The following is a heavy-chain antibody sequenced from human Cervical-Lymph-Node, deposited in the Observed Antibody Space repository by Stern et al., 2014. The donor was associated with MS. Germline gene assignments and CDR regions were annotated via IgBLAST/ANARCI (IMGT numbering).Heavy chain of an antibody. CDR3: AHTYNQLNFWYFDL. D-gene: IGHD5-24*01. CDR2: LSLDDDS. CDR1: GFALTTSGVG. J-gene: IGHJ2*01. Sequence: QVTLKESGPTLVKPTQTLTLTCTFSGFALTTSGVGVGWIRQPPGKALEWLGPLSLDDDSRYSPSLKSRLTITQDISKNQVVLTMTNMDPVDTATYYCAHTYNQLNFWYFDLWGRGTLVTVSS. V-gene: IGHV2-5*02.